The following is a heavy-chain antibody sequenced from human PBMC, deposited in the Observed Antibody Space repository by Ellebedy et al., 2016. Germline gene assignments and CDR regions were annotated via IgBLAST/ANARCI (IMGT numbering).Heavy chain of an antibody. CDR2: IYYSGST. CDR1: GGSISSYY. Sequence: SETLSLXXTVSGGSISSYYWGWIRQPPGKGLEWIGSIYYSGSTYYNPSLKSRVTMSVDTSKNQFSLKLSSVTAADTAVYYCARVGPDSSSWYGYSSHDAFDIWGQGTMVTVSS. J-gene: IGHJ3*02. V-gene: IGHV4-39*07. CDR3: ARVGPDSSSWYGYSSHDAFDI. D-gene: IGHD6-13*01.